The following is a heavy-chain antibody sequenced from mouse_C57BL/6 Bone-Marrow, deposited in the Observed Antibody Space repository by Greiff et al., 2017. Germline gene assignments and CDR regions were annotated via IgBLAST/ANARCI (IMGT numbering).Heavy chain of an antibody. D-gene: IGHD1-1*01. CDR1: GFSLTSYG. CDR3: ASYYGSSPRAMDY. CDR2: IWSGGST. V-gene: IGHV2-2*01. Sequence: QVQLKESGPGLVQPSQSLSITCTVSGFSLTSYGVHWVRQSPGKGLEWLGVIWSGGSTDYYAAFISRLSISKDNSKSQVFFKMNSLQADDTAIYYCASYYGSSPRAMDYWGQGTSVTVSS. J-gene: IGHJ4*01.